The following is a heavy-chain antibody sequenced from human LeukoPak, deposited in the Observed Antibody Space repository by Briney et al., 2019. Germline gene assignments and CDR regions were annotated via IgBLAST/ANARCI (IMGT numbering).Heavy chain of an antibody. CDR3: ARDFRYLYSSGWYPTLNP. CDR2: IKQDGSEK. CDR1: GFTFSSYW. Sequence: PGGSLRLSCAASGFTFSSYWMSWVRQAPGKGLKWVANIKQDGSEKYYVDSVKGRFTISRDNAKNSLYLQMNSLRAEDTAVYYCARDFRYLYSSGWYPTLNPWGQGTLVTVSS. D-gene: IGHD6-19*01. J-gene: IGHJ5*02. V-gene: IGHV3-7*01.